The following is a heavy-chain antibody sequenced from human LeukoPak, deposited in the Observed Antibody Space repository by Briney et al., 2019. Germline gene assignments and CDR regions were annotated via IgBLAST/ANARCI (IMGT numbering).Heavy chain of an antibody. V-gene: IGHV3-48*01. CDR3: AREVGIAVACTFDY. J-gene: IGHJ4*02. Sequence: PGGSLRLSCAASGFTFSSYSMNWVRQAPGKGLEWVSYISSSSSTIYYADSVKGRFTISRDNAKNSLYLQMNSLRAEDTAVYYCAREVGIAVACTFDYWGQGTMVTVSS. D-gene: IGHD6-19*01. CDR2: ISSSSSTI. CDR1: GFTFSSYS.